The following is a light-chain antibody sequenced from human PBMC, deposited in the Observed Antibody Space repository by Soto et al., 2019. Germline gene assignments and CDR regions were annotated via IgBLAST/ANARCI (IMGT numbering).Light chain of an antibody. Sequence: QSVLTQPPSASRTPGQRVTISCSGSSSNIGSNTVNWYPHLPGAAPRLLIYSNSQRPSGVPDRFSGSKSGTSASLAISGLQSDDEADYYCGSWGDSLNSFYVFGTGTKVTVL. V-gene: IGLV1-44*01. J-gene: IGLJ1*01. CDR1: SSNIGSNT. CDR2: SNS. CDR3: GSWGDSLNSFYV.